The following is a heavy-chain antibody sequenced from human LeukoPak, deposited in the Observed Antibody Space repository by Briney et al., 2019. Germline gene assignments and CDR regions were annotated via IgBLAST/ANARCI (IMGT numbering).Heavy chain of an antibody. J-gene: IGHJ5*02. D-gene: IGHD2-2*01. V-gene: IGHV4-30-4*08. CDR2: IYYSGST. CDR3: ARGRIVVVPGGAGNWLDP. CDR1: GGSISSGDYY. Sequence: PSQTLSLTCTVSGGSISSGDYYWSWIRQPPGKGLEWIGYIYYSGSTYYDPSLKSRVTISVATSKNQFSLKLSSVTAADTAVYYCARGRIVVVPGGAGNWLDPWGQGTLVTVSS.